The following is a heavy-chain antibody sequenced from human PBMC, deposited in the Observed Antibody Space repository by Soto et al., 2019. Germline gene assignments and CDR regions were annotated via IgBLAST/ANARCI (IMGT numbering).Heavy chain of an antibody. CDR2: ISYDGSNK. CDR1: GFTFSSYA. J-gene: IGHJ6*02. Sequence: GGSLRLSCAASGFTFSSYAMHWVRQAPGKGLEWVAVISYDGSNKYYADSVKGRFTISRDNSKNTLYLQMNSLRAEDTAVYYCARDHGGIAAAGPLGYYYYGMDVWGQGTTVTVSS. CDR3: ARDHGGIAAAGPLGYYYYGMDV. D-gene: IGHD6-13*01. V-gene: IGHV3-30-3*01.